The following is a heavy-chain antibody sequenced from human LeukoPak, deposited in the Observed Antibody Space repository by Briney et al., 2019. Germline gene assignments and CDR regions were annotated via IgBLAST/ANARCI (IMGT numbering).Heavy chain of an antibody. CDR1: GFTFSSYG. CDR3: AKGLYQAAAGNWYFDL. D-gene: IGHD6-13*01. Sequence: QPGRSLRLSCAASGFTFSSYGMHWVRQAPGKGLEWVAVISYDGSNKYYADSVKGRFTISRDNSKNPLYLQMNSLRAEDTAVYYCAKGLYQAAAGNWYFDLWGRGTLVTVSS. V-gene: IGHV3-30*18. J-gene: IGHJ2*01. CDR2: ISYDGSNK.